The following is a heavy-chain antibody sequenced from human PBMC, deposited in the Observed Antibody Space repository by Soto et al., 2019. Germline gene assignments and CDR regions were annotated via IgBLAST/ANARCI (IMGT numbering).Heavy chain of an antibody. CDR3: AIGRSIGDCSSTSCLNWFDP. CDR2: INTNSGGT. CDR1: GYTFTGYY. V-gene: IGHV1-2*02. J-gene: IGHJ5*02. D-gene: IGHD2-2*01. Sequence: ASVKVSCKASGYTFTGYYMHWVRQAPGQGLEWMGWINTNSGGTNYAQKFQGRVTMTRNTSISTASMELSRLRSDDTAAYYCAIGRSIGDCSSTSCLNWFDPWGQGSLVSVSS.